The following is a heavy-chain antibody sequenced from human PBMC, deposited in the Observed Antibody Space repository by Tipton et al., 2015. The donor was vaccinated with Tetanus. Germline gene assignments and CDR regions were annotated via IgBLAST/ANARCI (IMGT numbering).Heavy chain of an antibody. V-gene: IGHV3-21*01. J-gene: IGHJ4*02. D-gene: IGHD1-26*01. CDR2: ISSTSAYI. CDR1: GFTFSNYR. CDR3: ASGSTLDY. Sequence: GSLRLSCAVSGFTFSNYRMNWVRQAPGKGLERVSSISSTSAYIDYADSVKGRFTISRDNAKTSLYLQMNSLRAGDTAVYYCASGSTLDYWGQGTLVTVSS.